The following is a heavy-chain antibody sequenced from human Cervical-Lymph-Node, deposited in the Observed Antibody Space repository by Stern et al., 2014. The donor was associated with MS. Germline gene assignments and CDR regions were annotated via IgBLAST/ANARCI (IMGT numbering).Heavy chain of an antibody. CDR3: ARHQGGVAAF. D-gene: IGHD6-13*01. J-gene: IGHJ4*02. V-gene: IGHV1-69*01. Sequence: VQLVQSGAEVKKPGSSVKVSCKASGDTFNNFDIGWVRQAPGQGPEWLGGITTLYGTANYAPRPQDRVTFTADESTSTTYMELSRLRSEDTAIYYCARHQGGVAAFWGQGTLVTVYS. CDR2: ITTLYGTA. CDR1: GDTFNNFD.